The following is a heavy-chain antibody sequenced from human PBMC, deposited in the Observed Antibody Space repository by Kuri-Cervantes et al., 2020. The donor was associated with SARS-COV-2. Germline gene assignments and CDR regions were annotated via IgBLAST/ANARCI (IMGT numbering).Heavy chain of an antibody. J-gene: IGHJ4*02. Sequence: SGPTLAKPTQTLTLPCTFSGFSLSTSGMRVSWIRQPPGKALEWLARIDWDDDQFYSTSLKTRLTISKDTSKNQVVLTITNTDPVDTATYYCARAVPCFDYWGQGTLVTVSS. CDR3: ARAVPCFDY. D-gene: IGHD2-2*01. CDR2: IDWDDDQ. V-gene: IGHV2-70D*14. CDR1: GFSLSTSGMR.